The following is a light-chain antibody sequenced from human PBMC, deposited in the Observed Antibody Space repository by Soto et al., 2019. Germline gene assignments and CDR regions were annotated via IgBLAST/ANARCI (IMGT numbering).Light chain of an antibody. CDR1: QSVSSY. V-gene: IGKV3-11*01. CDR2: DAS. CDR3: QQRSNWPPWT. J-gene: IGKJ1*01. Sequence: EIVLTQSPATLSLSPGERATLSCRASQSVSSYLAWYQQKPGQAPSLLIYDASNRATGIPARFSGSGSGTDFSLTISSLEPEDFAVYYCQQRSNWPPWTFGHGTKVEIK.